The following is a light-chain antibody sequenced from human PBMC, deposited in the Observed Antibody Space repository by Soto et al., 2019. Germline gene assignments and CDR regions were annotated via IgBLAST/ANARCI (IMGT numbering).Light chain of an antibody. Sequence: EIVWTQSPATLSVSPWERATLSCSSSQNISSSYLAWYQQKPGQAPRLLIYGASSRATGIPDRFSGSGSGTDFTLIINNLQPEDFASYFCLQVYSFPRTVGLGGKVAIK. J-gene: IGKJ1*01. V-gene: IGKV3D-7*01. CDR2: GAS. CDR1: QNISSSY. CDR3: LQVYSFPRT.